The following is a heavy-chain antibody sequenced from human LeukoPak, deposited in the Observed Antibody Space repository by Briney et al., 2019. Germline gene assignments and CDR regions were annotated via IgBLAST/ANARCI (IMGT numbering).Heavy chain of an antibody. J-gene: IGHJ4*02. CDR2: TYYRSTWYN. Sequence: SQTLSLTCAISGDSVSSNSVTWNWIRQSPSRGLEWLGRTYYRSTWYNDYAVSVRGRITVNPDTSKNQFSLQLNSVTPEDTAVYYCARELLAVVDYWGQGTLVTVSS. CDR3: ARELLAVVDY. D-gene: IGHD6-19*01. V-gene: IGHV6-1*01. CDR1: GDSVSSNSVT.